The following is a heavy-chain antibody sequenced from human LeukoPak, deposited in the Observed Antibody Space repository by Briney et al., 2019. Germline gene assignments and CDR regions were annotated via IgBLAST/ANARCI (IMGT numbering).Heavy chain of an antibody. CDR2: TKNKAHSYTT. CDR3: ASWLSGYPY. D-gene: IGHD3-22*01. CDR1: GFTFSDHH. Sequence: PGGSLRLSCAAYGFTFSDHHMDWARQAPGKGLEGVGQTKNKAHSYTTEYAASVKGRFSISRDDSKNSLYLQRNSLKTEDTAVYYCASWLSGYPYWGQGTLVTVSS. J-gene: IGHJ4*02. V-gene: IGHV3-72*01.